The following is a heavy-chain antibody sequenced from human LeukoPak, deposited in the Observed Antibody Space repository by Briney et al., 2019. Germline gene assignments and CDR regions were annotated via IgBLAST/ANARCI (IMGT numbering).Heavy chain of an antibody. CDR2: ISYDGSNK. V-gene: IGHV3-30*18. CDR3: GKDPNGNFIGAFDF. Sequence: GRSLRLSCAASGFTFSSYGMHWVRQAPGKGLEWVAVISYDGSNKYYADSVEGRFTISRDNSKNTLYLQMNSLRAEDTAVYYCGKDPNGNFIGAFDFWGQGTMVTVSS. D-gene: IGHD4-23*01. CDR1: GFTFSSYG. J-gene: IGHJ3*01.